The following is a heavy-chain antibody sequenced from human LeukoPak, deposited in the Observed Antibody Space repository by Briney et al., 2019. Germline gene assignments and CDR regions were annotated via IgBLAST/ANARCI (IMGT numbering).Heavy chain of an antibody. CDR2: INPSGGST. CDR1: GYTFTSYY. Sequence: ASVKVSCKASGYTFTSYYMHWVRQAPGQGLEWMGIINPSGGSTSYAQKFQGRVTMTRDTSTSTVYMELSSLRSEDTAVYYCARNLYDSSGYYASTLWYWGQGALVTVSS. J-gene: IGHJ4*02. D-gene: IGHD3-22*01. V-gene: IGHV1-46*01. CDR3: ARNLYDSSGYYASTLWY.